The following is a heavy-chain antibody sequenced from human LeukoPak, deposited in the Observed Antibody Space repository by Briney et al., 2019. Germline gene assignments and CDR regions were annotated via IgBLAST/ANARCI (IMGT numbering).Heavy chain of an antibody. CDR3: ARSPSGYSTGDY. CDR2: IIPIFGTA. D-gene: IGHD3-22*01. V-gene: IGHV1-69*06. J-gene: IGHJ4*02. CDR1: GYTFTGYY. Sequence: ASVKVSCKASGYTFTGYYMHWVRQAPGQGLEWMGGIIPIFGTANYAQKFQGRVTITADKSTSTAYMELSSLRSEDTAVYYCARSPSGYSTGDYWGQGTLVTVSS.